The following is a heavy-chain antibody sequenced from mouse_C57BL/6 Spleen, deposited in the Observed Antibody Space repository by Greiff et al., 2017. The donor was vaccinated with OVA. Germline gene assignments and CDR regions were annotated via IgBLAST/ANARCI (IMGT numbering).Heavy chain of an antibody. D-gene: IGHD2-13*01. CDR2: IYPGSGST. CDR3: ARGDYYYAMDY. CDR1: GYTLTSYW. V-gene: IGHV1-55*01. Sequence: QVQLQQPGAELVKPGASVKMSCKASGYTLTSYWITWVKQRPGQGLEWIGDIYPGSGSTNYNEKFKSKATLTVDTSSSTAYMQLSSLTSEDSAVYYCARGDYYYAMDYWGQGTSVTVSS. J-gene: IGHJ4*01.